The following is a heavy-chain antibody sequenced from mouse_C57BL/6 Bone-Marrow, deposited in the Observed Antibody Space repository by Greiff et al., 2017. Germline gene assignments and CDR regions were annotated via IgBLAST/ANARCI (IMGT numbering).Heavy chain of an antibody. Sequence: QVHVKQPGAELVMPGASVKLSCKASGYTFTSYWMHWVKQRPGHGLEWIGEIDPSDSYTNYNQKFKGKSTLTVDKSSSTAYMQLSSLTSEDSAVYYCARDDGYRFAYWGQGTLVTVSA. CDR3: ARDDGYRFAY. J-gene: IGHJ3*01. D-gene: IGHD2-3*01. CDR1: GYTFTSYW. CDR2: IDPSDSYT. V-gene: IGHV1-69*01.